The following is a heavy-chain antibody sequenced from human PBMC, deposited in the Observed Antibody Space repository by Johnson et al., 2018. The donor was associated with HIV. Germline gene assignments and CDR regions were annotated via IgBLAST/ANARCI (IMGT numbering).Heavy chain of an antibody. CDR1: GFTFNNYA. D-gene: IGHD3-10*01. CDR3: ARLRGGFDI. J-gene: IGHJ3*02. CDR2: ISSNGDTT. V-gene: IGHV3-64*01. Sequence: VQLVESGGGLVKPGGSLRLSCAASGFTFNNYAIHWVRQAPGKGLEYVSGISSNGDTTYYAKSVKGRFTISRDNSKKTVYLQMGSLRPEDMTVYYCARLRGGFDIWGQGTLVTVSS.